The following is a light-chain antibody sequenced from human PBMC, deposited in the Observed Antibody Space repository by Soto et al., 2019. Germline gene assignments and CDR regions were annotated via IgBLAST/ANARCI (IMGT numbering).Light chain of an antibody. CDR2: ANN. V-gene: IGLV1-40*01. J-gene: IGLJ1*01. CDR3: QSYDNNLRALD. Sequence: QSVLTQPPSVSGAPGQRVTISCTGSSSNIGAGYDVHWYQQLPGTAPKLLIYANNNRPSGVPDRFSGSKSGTSVSLAITGLHAEDEAAYSCQSYDNNLRALDFGSGTKVTVL. CDR1: SSNIGAGYD.